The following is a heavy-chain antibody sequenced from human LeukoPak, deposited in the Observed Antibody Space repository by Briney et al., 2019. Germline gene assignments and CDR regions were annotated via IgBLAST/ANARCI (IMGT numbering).Heavy chain of an antibody. D-gene: IGHD2-8*01. Sequence: GASVKVSFKASGYTFTIYDINWVRQATGQGLEWMGWMNPNSGNTGYAQKFQGRVTMTRNTSISTAYMELSSLRSEDTAVYYCAREGVYYYGMDVWGQGTTVTVSS. CDR1: GYTFTIYD. J-gene: IGHJ6*02. V-gene: IGHV1-8*01. CDR2: MNPNSGNT. CDR3: AREGVYYYGMDV.